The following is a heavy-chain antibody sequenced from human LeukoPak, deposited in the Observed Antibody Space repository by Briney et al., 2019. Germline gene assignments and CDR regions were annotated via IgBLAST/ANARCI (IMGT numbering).Heavy chain of an antibody. CDR1: GYSFTTYW. Sequence: GKSLKISCEASGYSFTTYWIGWVRQMARTGLEWMGIIYPGDSDTRYSPSFQGQVTISADKSRSTAFLQWSSLKTSDTAMYFCARQHGSGSYYSRAIDYWGQGTLVTVS. CDR2: IYPGDSDT. D-gene: IGHD3-10*01. CDR3: ARQHGSGSYYSRAIDY. V-gene: IGHV5-51*01. J-gene: IGHJ4*02.